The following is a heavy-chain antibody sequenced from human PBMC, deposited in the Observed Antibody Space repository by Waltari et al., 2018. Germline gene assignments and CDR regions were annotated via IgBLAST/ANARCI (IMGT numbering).Heavy chain of an antibody. CDR3: ARGHEGIAAAGLDY. CDR1: GGSISSGSYY. Sequence: QVQLQESGPGLVKPSQTLSLTCTVSGGSISSGSYYWSWIRQPAGKGLEWIGYIYTSGSTKYNPSLKSRVTRAVETSKNQFSLKLSSVTAADTAVYYCARGHEGIAAAGLDYWGQGTLVTVSS. D-gene: IGHD6-13*01. CDR2: IYTSGST. J-gene: IGHJ4*02. V-gene: IGHV4-61*09.